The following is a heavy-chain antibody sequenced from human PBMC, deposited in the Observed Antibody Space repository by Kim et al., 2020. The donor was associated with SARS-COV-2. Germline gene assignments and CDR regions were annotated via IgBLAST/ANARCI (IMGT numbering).Heavy chain of an antibody. V-gene: IGHV1-18*01. CDR3: LRGTWGDVKDY. Sequence: ASVKVSCETSGYSFGSYGFSWVRQAPGQGLEWMGWITPKDGDTNYAQKFQGRVTMTTDSSTRTAYMELRSLKSDDTAVYYCLRGTWGDVKDYWGQGTLVTVSS. D-gene: IGHD3-16*01. J-gene: IGHJ4*02. CDR1: GYSFGSYG. CDR2: ITPKDGDT.